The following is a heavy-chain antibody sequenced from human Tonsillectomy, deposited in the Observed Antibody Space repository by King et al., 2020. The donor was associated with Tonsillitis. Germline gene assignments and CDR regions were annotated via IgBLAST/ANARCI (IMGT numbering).Heavy chain of an antibody. CDR3: ARLWSVPPIGI. J-gene: IGHJ3*02. V-gene: IGHV4-39*01. D-gene: IGHD3-3*01. CDR1: GGSISSSSYY. CDR2: IYYSGST. Sequence: QLQESGPGLVKPSETLSLTCTVSGGSISSSSYYWGWIRQPPGKGLEWIGGIYYSGSTYYNPSLKSRVTISVDTSKNQFSLRLSSVTAADTAVYYCARLWSVPPIGIWGQGTMVTVSS.